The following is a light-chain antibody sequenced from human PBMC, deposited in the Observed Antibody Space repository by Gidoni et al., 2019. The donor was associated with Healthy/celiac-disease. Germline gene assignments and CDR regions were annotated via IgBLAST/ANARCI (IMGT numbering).Light chain of an antibody. V-gene: IGKV3-15*01. CDR1: QSVSSN. J-gene: IGKJ2*01. Sequence: EIVMTQSPATLSVSPGERATLSCRASQSVSSNLAWYQQKPGQAPRLLIDGASTRATGIPARFSGSGSGTEFTLTISSLQSEDFAVYYCQQYNNWPPPTFGQGTKLEIK. CDR2: GAS. CDR3: QQYNNWPPPT.